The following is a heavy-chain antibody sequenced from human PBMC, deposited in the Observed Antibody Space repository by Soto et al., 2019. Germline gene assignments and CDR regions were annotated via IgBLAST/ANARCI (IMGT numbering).Heavy chain of an antibody. CDR1: GFTFSSYA. D-gene: IGHD2-15*01. CDR2: VSIGGSK. CDR3: AKRRGAGGHFDY. Sequence: DVQLLESGGGLVQPEGSLRLSCAASGFTFSSYAMGWVRQGPGKGLEWVAVVSIGGSKHYADSVRGRFTISRDNSKNTLSLQMNSLTAEDPAVYFCAKRRGAGGHFDYWGQGALVTVSS. J-gene: IGHJ4*02. V-gene: IGHV3-23*01.